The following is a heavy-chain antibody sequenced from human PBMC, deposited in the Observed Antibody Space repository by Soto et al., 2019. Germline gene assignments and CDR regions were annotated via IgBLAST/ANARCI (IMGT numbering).Heavy chain of an antibody. J-gene: IGHJ4*02. D-gene: IGHD2-15*01. CDR2: LSGGGRNT. V-gene: IGHV3-23*01. Sequence: GGSLRLSCAASGFSFSSSAMGWVRQAPGKGLEWVSSLSGGGRNTYYADSVKGRFTVSRDNSKNTLFLQMNSLRPEDTAVYYCVKASGYCSADNCFSSLFDFWGQGTLVTVYS. CDR3: VKASGYCSADNCFSSLFDF. CDR1: GFSFSSSA.